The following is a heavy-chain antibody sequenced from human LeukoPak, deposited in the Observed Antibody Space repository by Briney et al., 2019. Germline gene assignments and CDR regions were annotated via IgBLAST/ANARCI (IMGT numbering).Heavy chain of an antibody. CDR2: IKGDGSST. D-gene: IGHD6-6*01. Sequence: GGFLRLSCAASGFTFSSYWMHWVRHTPGKGLVWVSRIKGDGSSTSYADSVKGRFTISRDNSKNTLYLQMNSLRAEDTAVYYCARDRSIAARRVFLNYWGQGTLVTVSS. CDR3: ARDRSIAARRVFLNY. CDR1: GFTFSSYW. J-gene: IGHJ4*02. V-gene: IGHV3-74*01.